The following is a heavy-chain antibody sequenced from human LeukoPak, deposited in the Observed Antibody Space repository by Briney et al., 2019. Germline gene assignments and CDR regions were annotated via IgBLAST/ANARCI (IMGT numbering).Heavy chain of an antibody. V-gene: IGHV3-7*04. J-gene: IGHJ4*02. CDR2: IKQDGTKT. CDR1: GFTFSSYA. D-gene: IGHD1-14*01. CDR3: AKDNPLPL. Sequence: PGGSLRLSCAASGFTFSSYAMGWVRQAPGKGLEWVANIKQDGTKTYYVDSVKGRFTISRDNAKNSVYLQMNSLRAEDTAVYFCAKDNPLPLWGQGTLVSVSS.